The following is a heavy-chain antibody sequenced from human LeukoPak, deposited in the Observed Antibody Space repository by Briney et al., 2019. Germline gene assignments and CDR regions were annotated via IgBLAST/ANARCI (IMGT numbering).Heavy chain of an antibody. Sequence: PSETLSLTCTVSGGSISSSNYYWSWIRQPPGKGLAWIGSVYYDGSTYYNASLKSRVSISVDPSKNQFSLKMRSLTAADTAVYYCARRVGSTTFFDYWGQGTLVTVSS. CDR3: ARRVGSTTFFDY. D-gene: IGHD1-26*01. CDR2: VYYDGST. CDR1: GGSISSSNYY. J-gene: IGHJ4*02. V-gene: IGHV4-39*01.